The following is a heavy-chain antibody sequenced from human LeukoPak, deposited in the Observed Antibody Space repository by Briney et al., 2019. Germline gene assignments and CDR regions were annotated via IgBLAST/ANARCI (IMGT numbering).Heavy chain of an antibody. J-gene: IGHJ3*02. D-gene: IGHD2-2*01. V-gene: IGHV3-23*01. Sequence: GGSLRLSCAASGFTFSSYAMSWVRQAPGKGLEWVSAISGSGGSTYYADSVKGRFTISRDNSKNTLYLQMNSLSAEDTAVYYCAKEGALGYCSSTSCEDAFDIWGQGTMVTVSS. CDR1: GFTFSSYA. CDR2: ISGSGGST. CDR3: AKEGALGYCSSTSCEDAFDI.